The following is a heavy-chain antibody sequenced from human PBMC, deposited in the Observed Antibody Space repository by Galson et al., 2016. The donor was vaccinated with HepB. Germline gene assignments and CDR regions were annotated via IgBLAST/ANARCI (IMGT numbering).Heavy chain of an antibody. CDR2: IWYDGSDK. CDR3: ANGGGYSYATRVDY. V-gene: IGHV3-33*06. CDR1: GFTFSSYG. D-gene: IGHD5-18*01. J-gene: IGHJ4*02. Sequence: SLRLSCAASGFTFSSYGMHWVRQAPGKGLEWVAIIWYDGSDKYYADSVKGRFTISRDNSKNTLYLQKNSMRAEDTAVYYCANGGGYSYATRVDYWGQGTLVTVSS.